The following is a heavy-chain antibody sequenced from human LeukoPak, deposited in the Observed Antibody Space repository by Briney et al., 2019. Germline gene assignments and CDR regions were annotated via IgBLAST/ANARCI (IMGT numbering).Heavy chain of an antibody. Sequence: SETLSLTCTVSGYSISSPFYWGWIRQSPGKGLQWIGSIYYTGSTYYNPSLKSRVTISVDTSKNHFSLKLSSVTAADTAMYYCARHQYYDSRGSHYYSYYNMDVWGKGTTVTVSS. CDR2: IYYTGST. J-gene: IGHJ6*03. V-gene: IGHV4-38-2*02. CDR3: ARHQYYDSRGSHYYSYYNMDV. CDR1: GYSISSPFY. D-gene: IGHD3-22*01.